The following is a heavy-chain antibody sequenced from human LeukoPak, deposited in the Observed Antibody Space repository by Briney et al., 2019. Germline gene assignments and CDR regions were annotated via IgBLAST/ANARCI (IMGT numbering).Heavy chain of an antibody. V-gene: IGHV4-59*01. CDR1: GGSISSYY. D-gene: IGHD3-10*01. J-gene: IGHJ4*02. CDR2: IYYSGST. CDR3: ARVSRGSAPFDY. Sequence: PSETLSLTCTVSGGSISSYYWSWIRQPPGKGLEWIGYIYYSGSTNYNPSLKSRVTISVDTSKNQFSLKLSSVTAADTAVYYCARVSRGSAPFDYWGQGTLVTVSS.